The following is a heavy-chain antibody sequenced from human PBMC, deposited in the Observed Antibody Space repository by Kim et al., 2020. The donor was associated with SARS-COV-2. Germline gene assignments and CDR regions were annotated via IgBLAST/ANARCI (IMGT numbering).Heavy chain of an antibody. CDR3: ARADSSSDLYDY. V-gene: IGHV1-46*01. Sequence: SYAQKFQGRVTMTRDTSTSTVYMELSSLRSEDTAVYYCARADSSSDLYDYWGQGTLVTVSS. J-gene: IGHJ4*02. D-gene: IGHD6-6*01.